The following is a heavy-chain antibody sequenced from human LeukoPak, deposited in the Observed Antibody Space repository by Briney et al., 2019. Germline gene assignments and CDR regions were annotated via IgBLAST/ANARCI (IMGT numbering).Heavy chain of an antibody. V-gene: IGHV3-23*01. Sequence: GGSLRLSCAASGFTFSSYAMSWVRRAPGKGLEGVSAISGSGGSTYYADSVKGRFTISRDNSKNTLYLQMNSLRAEDTAVYYCAKLFIKAFDIWGQGTMLTVCS. CDR3: AKLFIKAFDI. J-gene: IGHJ3*02. D-gene: IGHD3-16*02. CDR1: GFTFSSYA. CDR2: ISGSGGST.